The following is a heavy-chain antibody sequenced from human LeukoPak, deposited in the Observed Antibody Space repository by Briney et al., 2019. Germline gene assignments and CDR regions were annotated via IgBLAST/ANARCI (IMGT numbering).Heavy chain of an antibody. CDR1: GGSFSGYY. CDR2: INHSGST. V-gene: IGHV4-34*01. CDR3: ARDGLYYAPSSYAFDI. Sequence: SETLSLTCAVYGGSFSGYYWCWIRQPPGKGLEWIGEINHSGSTNYNPSLKSRVTISVDTSKNQFSLKLSSVTAADTAVYYCARDGLYYAPSSYAFDIWGQGTMVTVSS. J-gene: IGHJ3*02. D-gene: IGHD2-2*01.